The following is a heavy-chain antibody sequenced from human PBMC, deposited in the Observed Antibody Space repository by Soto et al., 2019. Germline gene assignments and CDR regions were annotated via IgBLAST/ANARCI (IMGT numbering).Heavy chain of an antibody. CDR1: GFSLSTSGVG. V-gene: IGHV2-5*02. CDR3: ARDPSGYAFFDY. Sequence: QITLKESGPTLVKPTQTLTLTCTFSGFSLSTSGVGVGWIRQPPGKALEWLALIFWDDDKRYSPSLKSRLTITKDTSKNQVVLTMTNMDPVDTATYYCARDPSGYAFFDYWGQGTLVTVSS. D-gene: IGHD5-12*01. CDR2: IFWDDDK. J-gene: IGHJ4*02.